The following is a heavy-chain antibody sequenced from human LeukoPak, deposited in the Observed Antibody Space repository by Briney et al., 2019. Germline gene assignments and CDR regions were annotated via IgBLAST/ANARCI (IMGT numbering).Heavy chain of an antibody. CDR3: AKTHSSGWYDDTYFDY. V-gene: IGHV1-69*05. CDR1: GGTFSSYA. D-gene: IGHD6-19*01. CDR2: IIPIFGTA. Sequence: ASXXVSCKASGGTFSSYAISWVRQAPGQGLEWMGRIIPIFGTANYAQKFQGRVTITTDESTSTAYMELSSLRSEDTAVYYCAKTHSSGWYDDTYFDYWGQGTLVTVSS. J-gene: IGHJ4*02.